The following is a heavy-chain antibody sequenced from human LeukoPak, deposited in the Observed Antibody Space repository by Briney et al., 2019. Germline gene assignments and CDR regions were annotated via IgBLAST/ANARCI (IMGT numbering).Heavy chain of an antibody. J-gene: IGHJ1*01. CDR3: ARGDSVPLGGGNLLRVLYFND. D-gene: IGHD4-23*01. Sequence: ASVKVSCKASGGSFTNCPFHWVRQAPGQGLEWMGGIIPMFGSTDYAQKFQGRLTITADESTTTAYLELSSLRSEDTAVYYCARGDSVPLGGGNLLRVLYFNDWGQGTLVAVSS. CDR2: IIPMFGST. V-gene: IGHV1-69*13. CDR1: GGSFTNCP.